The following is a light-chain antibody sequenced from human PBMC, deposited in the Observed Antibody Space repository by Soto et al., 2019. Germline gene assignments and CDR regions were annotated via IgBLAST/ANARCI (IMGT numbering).Light chain of an antibody. CDR2: DVS. V-gene: IGLV2-11*01. CDR3: CSYAGSYTYV. J-gene: IGLJ1*01. Sequence: QSVLTQPRSVSGSPGQSVTISCTGTSXDVGGYNYVSWYQQHPGRAPKVMIYDVSKRPSGVPDRFSGSKSGNTASLTISGLQAEDEADYYCCSYAGSYTYVFGTGTKVTVL. CDR1: SXDVGGYNY.